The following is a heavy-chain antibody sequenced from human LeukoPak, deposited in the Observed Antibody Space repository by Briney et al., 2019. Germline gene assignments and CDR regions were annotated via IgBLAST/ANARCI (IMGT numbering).Heavy chain of an antibody. V-gene: IGHV3-48*03. J-gene: IGHJ4*01. Sequence: GSVRLSCAASGYTLSSYEMNCVRPAPGKGLEWISYIIRTGNIIYYADSVKGRFTISRDSAKNSLYLQMNSLRAEDTAVYYCARGAYSSNWYVDYWGEGTMVPVAS. CDR2: IIRTGNII. CDR3: ARGAYSSNWYVDY. CDR1: GYTLSSYE. D-gene: IGHD6-13*01.